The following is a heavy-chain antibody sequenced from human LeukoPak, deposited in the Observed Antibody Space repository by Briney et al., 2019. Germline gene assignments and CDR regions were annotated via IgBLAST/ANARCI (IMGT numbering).Heavy chain of an antibody. CDR2: IRQDGSEK. CDR1: GFTFSSYW. Sequence: PGGSLRLSCAASGFTFSSYWMSWVRQAPGKGLEWVANIRQDGSEKYYVDSVKGRFTISRDNAKNSLYLQMNSLRAEDTAVYYCARIYSSSWYEMAHYYYYYMDVWGKGTTVTVSS. J-gene: IGHJ6*03. V-gene: IGHV3-7*01. D-gene: IGHD6-13*01. CDR3: ARIYSSSWYEMAHYYYYYMDV.